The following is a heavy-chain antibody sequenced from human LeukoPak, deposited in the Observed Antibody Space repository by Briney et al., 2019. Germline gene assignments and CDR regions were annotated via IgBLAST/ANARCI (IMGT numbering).Heavy chain of an antibody. V-gene: IGHV4-4*07. J-gene: IGHJ4*02. D-gene: IGHD3-22*01. CDR2: IYTSGST. CDR1: GGSISSYY. CDR3: ARATYYYDSSGYYLFDY. Sequence: SETLSLTCTVSGGSISSYYWSWIRQPPGKGLEWIGRIYTSGSTNYNPSLKSRVTMSVDTSKNQFSLKLSSVTAADTAVYYCARATYYYDSSGYYLFDYWGQGTLVTVSS.